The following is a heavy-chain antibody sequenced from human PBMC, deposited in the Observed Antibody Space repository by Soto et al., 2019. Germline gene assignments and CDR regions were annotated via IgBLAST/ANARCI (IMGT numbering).Heavy chain of an antibody. Sequence: ETLSLTCTVSGGSVSSGSYYWSWIRQPPGKGLEWIGYIYYSGSTNYNPSLKSRVTISVDTSKNQFSLKLSSVTAADTAVYYCARGATVTTIDYWGQGTLVTVSS. V-gene: IGHV4-61*01. J-gene: IGHJ4*02. CDR3: ARGATVTTIDY. CDR2: IYYSGST. D-gene: IGHD4-17*01. CDR1: GGSVSSGSYY.